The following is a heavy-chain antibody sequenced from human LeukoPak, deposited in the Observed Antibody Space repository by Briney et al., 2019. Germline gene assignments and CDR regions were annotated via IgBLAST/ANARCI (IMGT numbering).Heavy chain of an antibody. CDR3: AKALYYYDSSGLPDY. D-gene: IGHD3-22*01. CDR1: GFTFDDYA. J-gene: IGHJ4*02. CDR2: ISWNSGSI. V-gene: IGHV3-9*01. Sequence: GGSLRLSCAASGFTFDDYAMHWVRHAPGKGLEWVSGISWNSGSIGYADSVKGRFTISRDNAKNSLYLQMNSLRAEDTALYYCAKALYYYDSSGLPDYWGQGTLAIVSS.